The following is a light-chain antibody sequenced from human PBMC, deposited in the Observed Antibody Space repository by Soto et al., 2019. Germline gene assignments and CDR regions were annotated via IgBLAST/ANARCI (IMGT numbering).Light chain of an antibody. Sequence: DVPLTQSPSLLSASVGDTVTITCRASQGIYIYLGWYQQKPGKAPKLLIYSASTLESGVPSRFSGSGSGTEYTLTISNLQPEEFATYYCQQLHSYPRTFGGGTKVEIK. CDR3: QQLHSYPRT. CDR1: QGIYIY. V-gene: IGKV1-9*01. J-gene: IGKJ4*01. CDR2: SAS.